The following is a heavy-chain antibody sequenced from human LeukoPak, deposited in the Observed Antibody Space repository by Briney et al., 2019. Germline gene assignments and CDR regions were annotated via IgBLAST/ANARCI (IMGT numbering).Heavy chain of an antibody. CDR1: GGSFSGYY. D-gene: IGHD5-24*01. CDR3: AREPRLEMATIGGGADLDY. V-gene: IGHV4-34*01. J-gene: IGHJ4*02. CDR2: INHSGST. Sequence: SETLSLTCAVYGGSFSGYYWSWIRQPPGKGLEGIGEINHSGSTNYNPSLTSRGTISVDTSKNHFSLKLSSVTAADTAVYYCAREPRLEMATIGGGADLDYWGQGTLVTVSS.